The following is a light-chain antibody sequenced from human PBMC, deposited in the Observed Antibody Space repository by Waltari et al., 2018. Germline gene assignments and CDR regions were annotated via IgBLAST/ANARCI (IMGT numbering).Light chain of an antibody. CDR3: HSRDASGVGGS. V-gene: IGLV3-19*01. J-gene: IGLJ2*01. CDR2: DKN. Sequence: SSELTQDPAVSVAMGQTVRITCQGDSLRRYYASWYQQRPGQAPLLVMYDKNNRPSGVPDRFSGSNSHNTASLTITGAQAEDEASYYGHSRDASGVGGSFGGGTKLTVL. CDR1: SLRRYY.